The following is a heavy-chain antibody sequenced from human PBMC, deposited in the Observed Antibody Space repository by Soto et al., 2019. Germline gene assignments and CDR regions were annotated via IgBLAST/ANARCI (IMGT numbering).Heavy chain of an antibody. CDR2: INSDGSIT. D-gene: IGHD6-13*01. Sequence: EVQLVESGGGLVQPGGSLRLSCAASGFTFSSNWMHWVRQAPGKGLVWVSRINSDGSITSYADSVKGQFTISRDNAKNTLYLQMNSLRADDTAVYYCASGSSSWYVSFDYWGQGILVTVSS. CDR3: ASGSSSWYVSFDY. CDR1: GFTFSSNW. V-gene: IGHV3-74*01. J-gene: IGHJ4*02.